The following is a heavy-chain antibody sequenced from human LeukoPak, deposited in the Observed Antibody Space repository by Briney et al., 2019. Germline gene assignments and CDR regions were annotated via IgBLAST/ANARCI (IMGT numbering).Heavy chain of an antibody. D-gene: IGHD2-2*01. CDR2: IKQDGSEK. CDR3: ARGRCSSASCFFDY. J-gene: IGHJ4*02. V-gene: IGHV3-7*01. Sequence: GGSLRLSCAASGFTFSSYWMSWVRQAPGKGLEWVANIKQDGSEKYYVDSVKGRFTISRDNAKNSLSLQMNSLRAEDTAVYYCARGRCSSASCFFDYWGQGTLVTVSS. CDR1: GFTFSSYW.